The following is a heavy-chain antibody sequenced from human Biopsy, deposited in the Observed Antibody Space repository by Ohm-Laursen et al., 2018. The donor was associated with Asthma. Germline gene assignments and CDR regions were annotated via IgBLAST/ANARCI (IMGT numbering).Heavy chain of an antibody. CDR2: VSWNSRDI. CDR1: GFTFDDFA. J-gene: IGHJ4*02. CDR3: VKDIRLQLWGFDS. V-gene: IGHV3-9*01. Sequence: SLRLSCTASGFTFDDFAMHWVRQAPGKGLEWVASVSWNSRDIAYADSVKGRFTISRDNAKNSLYLQMNSLRGAETALYYCVKDIRLQLWGFDSWGQGTLVTVSS. D-gene: IGHD6-13*01.